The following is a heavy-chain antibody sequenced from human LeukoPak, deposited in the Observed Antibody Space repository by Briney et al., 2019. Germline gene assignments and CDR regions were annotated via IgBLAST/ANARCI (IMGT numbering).Heavy chain of an antibody. CDR3: IWSSTWDKRFYLDQ. J-gene: IGHJ4*02. V-gene: IGHV3-15*04. CDR2: IAVTPDGPAT. Sequence: GGSLRLSCAASGFTFNLAWMSWVRQTPGKGLQWVARIAVTPDGPATDYATPVRGRFTISRDDSRNMVYLQMSSLRTDDTAVYYCIWSSTWDKRFYLDQWGQGTLVTVSS. D-gene: IGHD6-6*01. CDR1: GFTFNLAW.